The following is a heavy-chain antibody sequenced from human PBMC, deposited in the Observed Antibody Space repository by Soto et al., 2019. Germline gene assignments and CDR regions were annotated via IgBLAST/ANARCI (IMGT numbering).Heavy chain of an antibody. CDR3: ARSSERSNWSHLYYYYYGMDV. V-gene: IGHV1-69*13. CDR1: GGTFSSHA. Sequence: GASVKVSCKASGGTFSSHAIRWVRQAPGQGLEWIGEIIPSFGTANYAQKCQGRVTITANESTSTAYMEVSSLRSEDTAVYYCARSSERSNWSHLYYYYYGMDVWGQGTTVTVSS. D-gene: IGHD1-20*01. CDR2: IIPSFGTA. J-gene: IGHJ6*02.